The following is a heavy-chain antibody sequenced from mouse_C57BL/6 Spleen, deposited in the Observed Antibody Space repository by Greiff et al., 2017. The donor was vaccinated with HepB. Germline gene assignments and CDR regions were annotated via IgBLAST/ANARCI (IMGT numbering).Heavy chain of an antibody. CDR2: IDPETGGT. Sequence: VQLQQSGAELVRPGASVTLSCKASGYTFTDYEMHWVKQTPVHGLEWIGAIDPETGGTAYNQKFKGKAILTADKSSSTAYMELRSLTSEDSAVYYCTSDDYYYGSKGFAYWGEGTLVTVSA. J-gene: IGHJ3*01. CDR1: GYTFTDYE. V-gene: IGHV1-15*01. D-gene: IGHD1-1*01. CDR3: TSDDYYYGSKGFAY.